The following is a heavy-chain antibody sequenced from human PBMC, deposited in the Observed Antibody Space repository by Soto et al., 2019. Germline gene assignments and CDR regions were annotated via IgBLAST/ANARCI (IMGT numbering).Heavy chain of an antibody. CDR3: ATYGGDTGRFDY. V-gene: IGHV4-39*01. CDR1: GDSISGGRYY. Sequence: SETLSLTCTVSGDSISGGRYYWTWIRQPSGKGLEWIGGGTTYYNPSLRSRVTIFVDTSNNQFSLTLFSVTAADTAVYYCATYGGDTGRFDYWGQGILVTVSS. CDR2: GGTT. J-gene: IGHJ4*02. D-gene: IGHD2-21*01.